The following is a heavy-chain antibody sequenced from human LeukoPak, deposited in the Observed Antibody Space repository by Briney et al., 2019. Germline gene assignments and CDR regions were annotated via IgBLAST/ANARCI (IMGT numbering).Heavy chain of an antibody. CDR2: IKSKGDGGKT. CDR3: ATEYYGAYNF. D-gene: IGHD4-17*01. Sequence: GESLTLSCSADGFTFTNAWTSWVRHAQGNGLEWVCRIKSKGDGGKTEYAAPVKGRFTISRDDSKNTLYLQMNSLKTEDTAVYFCATEYYGAYNFWGQGILVTVSS. J-gene: IGHJ4*02. V-gene: IGHV3-15*01. CDR1: GFTFTNAW.